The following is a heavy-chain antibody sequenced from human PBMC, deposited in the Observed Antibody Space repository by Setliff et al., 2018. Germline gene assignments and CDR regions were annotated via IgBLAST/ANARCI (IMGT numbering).Heavy chain of an antibody. D-gene: IGHD3-22*01. V-gene: IGHV1-3*04. Sequence: ASVKVSCKASGYTFTNYAIHWVRQAPGQRPEWMGWINTGNANTKYSQKFQGRVTITRDASASTAYMELSSLRSEDTAVYYCARAPSSTVINWFDPWGQGTLVTSPQ. CDR1: GYTFTNYA. J-gene: IGHJ5*02. CDR3: ARAPSSTVINWFDP. CDR2: INTGNANT.